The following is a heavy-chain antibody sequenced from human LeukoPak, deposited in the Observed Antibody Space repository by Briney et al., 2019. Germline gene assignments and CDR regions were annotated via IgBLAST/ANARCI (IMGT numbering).Heavy chain of an antibody. D-gene: IGHD6-19*01. CDR1: GGTFGSYA. CDR2: IIPIFGTA. Sequence: ASVKVSCKASGGTFGSYAISWVRQAPGQGLEWMGGIIPIFGTANYAQKFQGRVTITADKSTSTAYMELSSLRSEDTAVYYCAKDLWPISAVAIMDYWGQGTLVTVSS. J-gene: IGHJ4*02. V-gene: IGHV1-69*06. CDR3: AKDLWPISAVAIMDY.